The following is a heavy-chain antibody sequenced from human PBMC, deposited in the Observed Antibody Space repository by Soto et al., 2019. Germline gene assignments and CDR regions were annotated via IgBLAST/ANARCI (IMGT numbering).Heavy chain of an antibody. CDR1: GYTFTSYA. D-gene: IGHD3-3*01. CDR2: INAGNGNT. V-gene: IGHV1-3*01. J-gene: IGHJ6*03. Sequence: GASVKVSCKASGYTFTSYAMHWVRQAPGQRLEWMGWINAGNGNTKYSQKFQGRVTITRDTSASTAYMELSSLRSEDTAVYYCAGFITFFGVVIILGYYYYYMDVWGKGTTVTVSS. CDR3: AGFITFFGVVIILGYYYYYMDV.